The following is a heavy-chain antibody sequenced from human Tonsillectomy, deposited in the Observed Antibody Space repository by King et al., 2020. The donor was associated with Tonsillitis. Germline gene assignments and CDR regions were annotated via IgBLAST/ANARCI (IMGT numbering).Heavy chain of an antibody. CDR2: INPNSGGT. D-gene: IGHD3-10*01. J-gene: IGHJ4*02. Sequence: VQLVESGAEVKKPGASVKVSCKASGYTFTAYYMHWVRQAPGQGLEWMGWINPNSGGTNFAQKFPGRVTMTRDTSISTAYMELSSLRSDDTAMYYCAREVSDFYGSADYWGQGTLVTVSS. V-gene: IGHV1-2*02. CDR1: GYTFTAYY. CDR3: AREVSDFYGSADY.